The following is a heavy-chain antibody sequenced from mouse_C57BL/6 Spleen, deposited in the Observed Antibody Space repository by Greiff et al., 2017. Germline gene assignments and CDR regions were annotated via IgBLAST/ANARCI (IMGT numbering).Heavy chain of an antibody. CDR3: AGQDDYPWYFDG. V-gene: IGHV5-9*04. CDR2: ISGGGGNT. J-gene: IGHJ1*03. CDR1: GFTFSSYT. Sequence: EVQVVESGGGLVKPGGSLKLSCAASGFTFSSYTMSWVRQTPEKRLEWVATISGGGGNTYYPDSVKGRFTISRDNAKNTLYLQMSSLRSEDTAVYYCAGQDDYPWYFDGWGTGTTVTVAS. D-gene: IGHD2-4*01.